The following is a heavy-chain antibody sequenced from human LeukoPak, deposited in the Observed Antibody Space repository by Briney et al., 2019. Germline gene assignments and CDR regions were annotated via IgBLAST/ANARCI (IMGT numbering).Heavy chain of an antibody. Sequence: SETLSLACTVSGGSISSSSYYWGWIRQPPGKGLEWIGSIYYSGSTYYNPSLKSRVTISVDTSKNQFSLKLSSVTAADTAVYYCARASITMIVVGEEHGDAFDIWGQGTMVTVSS. D-gene: IGHD3-22*01. CDR2: IYYSGST. J-gene: IGHJ3*02. CDR1: GGSISSSSYY. V-gene: IGHV4-39*07. CDR3: ARASITMIVVGEEHGDAFDI.